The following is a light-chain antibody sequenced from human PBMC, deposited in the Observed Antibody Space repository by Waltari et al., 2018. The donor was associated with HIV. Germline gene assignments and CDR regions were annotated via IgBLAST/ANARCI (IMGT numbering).Light chain of an antibody. Sequence: EVATTQLPDTLSVSLGARATLACRASQGVGINIALDQQKPGQAPRPLIYGASARTTGNPASVSGSGAGTEFALTFSSLQSEDCAVVYGQQYNVRALAYGGGTKVEIK. CDR3: QQYNVRALA. J-gene: IGKJ4*01. CDR2: GAS. CDR1: QGVGIN. V-gene: IGKV3-15*01.